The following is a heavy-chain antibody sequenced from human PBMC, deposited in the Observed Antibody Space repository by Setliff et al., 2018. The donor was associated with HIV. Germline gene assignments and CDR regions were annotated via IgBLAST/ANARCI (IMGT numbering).Heavy chain of an antibody. CDR1: GYTFTTYS. D-gene: IGHD3-10*01. J-gene: IGHJ1*01. CDR3: ARGYFGSSGFGFQH. CDR2: INSGYGNT. Sequence: ASVKVSCKASGYTFTTYSIHWVRQAPGQRPEWMGWINSGYGNTKYSQEFQGRVTVTRDTTASTVYMELRSLRTEDTAVYYCARGYFGSSGFGFQHWGQGTAVTVSS. V-gene: IGHV1-3*04.